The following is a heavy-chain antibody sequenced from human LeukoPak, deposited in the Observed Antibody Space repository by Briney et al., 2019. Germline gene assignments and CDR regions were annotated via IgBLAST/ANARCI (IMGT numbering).Heavy chain of an antibody. CDR3: ARDSPYYLDAFDI. V-gene: IGHV3-21*01. CDR2: ISSSSYI. D-gene: IGHD3-10*01. CDR1: GFTFSNYS. Sequence: PGGSLRLSCAASGFTFSNYSMNWVRQAPGKGLEWVSSISSSSYIYYADSVKGRFTISRDNAKNSLYLQMNSLRAEDAAVYYCARDSPYYLDAFDIWGQGTMVTVSS. J-gene: IGHJ3*02.